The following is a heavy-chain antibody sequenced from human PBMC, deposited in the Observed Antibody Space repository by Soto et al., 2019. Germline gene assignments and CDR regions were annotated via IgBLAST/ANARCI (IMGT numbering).Heavy chain of an antibody. CDR3: AREGPLYYYGMDV. Sequence: GGSLRLSCAASGFTFSSYGMHWVRQAPGKGLEWVAVIWYDGSNKYYADSVKGRFTISRDNSKNTLYLQMNSLRAEDTAVYYCAREGPLYYYGMDVWGQGTTVTVSS. CDR1: GFTFSSYG. CDR2: IWYDGSNK. J-gene: IGHJ6*02. V-gene: IGHV3-33*01.